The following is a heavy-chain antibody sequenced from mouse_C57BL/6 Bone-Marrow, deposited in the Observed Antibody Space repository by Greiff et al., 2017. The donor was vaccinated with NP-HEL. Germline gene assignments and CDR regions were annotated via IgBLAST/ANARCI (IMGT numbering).Heavy chain of an antibody. D-gene: IGHD1-1*01. CDR1: GFSLTSYG. CDR2: IWSGGST. V-gene: IGHV2-2*01. Sequence: VKLVESGPGLVQPSQSLSITCTVSGFSLTSYGVHWVRQSPGKGLEWLGVIWSGGSTDYNAAFISRLSISKDNSKSQVFFKMNSLQADDTAIYYCARSGYGSSYWAMDYWGQGTSVTVSS. J-gene: IGHJ4*01. CDR3: ARSGYGSSYWAMDY.